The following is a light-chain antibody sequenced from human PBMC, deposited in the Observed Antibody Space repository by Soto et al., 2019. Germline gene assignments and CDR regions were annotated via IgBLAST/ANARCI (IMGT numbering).Light chain of an antibody. CDR3: QQYDSYPNT. J-gene: IGKJ2*01. Sequence: DIQMTQSPSSLSASVGDRVTIACRASQGIGKDLAWFQLKPGKAPKSLISAASSLQSGVPSKFSGSGSGTDFTLTINSLQPEDFATYYCQQYDSYPNTFGQGTKLEIK. CDR2: AAS. CDR1: QGIGKD. V-gene: IGKV1-16*02.